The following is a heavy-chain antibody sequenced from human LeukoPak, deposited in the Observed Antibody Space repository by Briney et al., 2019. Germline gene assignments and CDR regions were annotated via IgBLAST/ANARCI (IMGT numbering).Heavy chain of an antibody. V-gene: IGHV5-51*04. CDR2: IYPGDSDT. D-gene: IGHD3-22*01. CDR3: ARLVDDSSAYYFDY. Sequence: GESLKISCKGSGYTFTSYWIGWVRQIPGKGLECMGIIYPGDSDTRYSPSFQGQVNISVDKPISTAYLQGSSLKASHTAMYYCARLVDDSSAYYFDYWGQGTLVTVSS. J-gene: IGHJ4*02. CDR1: GYTFTSYW.